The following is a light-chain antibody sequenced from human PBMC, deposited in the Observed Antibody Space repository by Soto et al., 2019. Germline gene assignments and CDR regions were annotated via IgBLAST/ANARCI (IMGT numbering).Light chain of an antibody. J-gene: IGLJ7*01. CDR3: CSYAGTTSHVV. CDR2: EGS. Sequence: QSALTQPASVSGSPGQSITISCTGTSSVVGSYNLVSWYQQHPGKAPKLMLSEGSKRPSGVSNRFSGSKSGNTASLTISGLQAEDEADYYCCSYAGTTSHVVFGGGTQLTVL. V-gene: IGLV2-23*01. CDR1: SSVVGSYNL.